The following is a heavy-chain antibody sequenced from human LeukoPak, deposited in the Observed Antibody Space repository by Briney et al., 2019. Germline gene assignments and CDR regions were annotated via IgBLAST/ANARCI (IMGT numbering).Heavy chain of an antibody. CDR3: AREITLDAFDI. CDR2: IYYSGST. V-gene: IGHV4-59*01. CDR1: GGSISSYY. J-gene: IGHJ3*02. Sequence: SETLSLTCTVSGGSISSYYWSWIRQPPGKGLEWIGYIYYSGSTNYNPSLKSRVTISVDTSKNQFSLKLSSVTAAGTAVYYCAREITLDAFDIWGQGTMVTVFS.